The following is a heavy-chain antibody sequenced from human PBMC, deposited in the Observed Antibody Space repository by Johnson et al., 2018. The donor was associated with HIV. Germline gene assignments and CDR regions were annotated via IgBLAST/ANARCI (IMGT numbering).Heavy chain of an antibody. Sequence: EVQLVESGGGLVQSGGSLRLSCGASGFSVSNNYMNWVRQAPGKGLEWVSVLYSGGNTYYADSVRGRFTISRDNSKNTLYLQMSSLRAEDTAVYYCAREYDAFDIWGQGTMVTVSS. CDR3: AREYDAFDI. V-gene: IGHV3-66*01. CDR1: GFSVSNNY. J-gene: IGHJ3*02. CDR2: LYSGGNT.